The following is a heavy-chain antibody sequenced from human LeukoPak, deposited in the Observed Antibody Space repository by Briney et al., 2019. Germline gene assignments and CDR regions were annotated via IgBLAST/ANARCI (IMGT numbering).Heavy chain of an antibody. CDR2: INPIFGGT. CDR3: ARGYCSGGTCYLVENWLDP. D-gene: IGHD2-15*01. CDR1: GYTLTAYY. V-gene: IGHV1-2*02. J-gene: IGHJ5*02. Sequence: ASVKVSCKASGYTLTAYYIYWVRQAPGQGLEWMGRINPIFGGTDYAQNFQGRVTMTKDQSISTAYIEITRLRYDDTAVYYCARGYCSGGTCYLVENWLDPWGQGTLVTVSS.